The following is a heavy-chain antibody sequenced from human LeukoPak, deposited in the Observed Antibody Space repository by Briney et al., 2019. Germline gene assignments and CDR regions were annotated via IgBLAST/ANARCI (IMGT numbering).Heavy chain of an antibody. D-gene: IGHD1-1*01. CDR1: GFTFSSYG. V-gene: IGHV3-23*01. CDR2: ISGSGGST. Sequence: SXAAXGFTFSSYGMTWVRQAPGKGLEWVSGISGSGGSTYYADSVKGRFTISRDNSKNNVYMQMNSLRGEETGVYECAXDXQXXWXXSXXXXLDSWGXGXPVTVSS. CDR3: AXDXQXXWXXSXXXXLDS. J-gene: IGHJ4*02.